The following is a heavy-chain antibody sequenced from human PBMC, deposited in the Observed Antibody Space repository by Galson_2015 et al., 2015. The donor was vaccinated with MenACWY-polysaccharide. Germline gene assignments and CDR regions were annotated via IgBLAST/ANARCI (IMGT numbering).Heavy chain of an antibody. D-gene: IGHD2-2*01. Sequence: SVKVSCKAPGYSFTDYYMHWVRQAPGQGLEWMGWIDPNSGGRNYAQKFQGRVIMTRDTSINTAYMELNRLRSDDTAVYYCARSSSTTLHWGQGTLVTVSS. CDR1: GYSFTDYY. V-gene: IGHV1-2*02. J-gene: IGHJ1*01. CDR3: ARSSSTTLH. CDR2: IDPNSGGR.